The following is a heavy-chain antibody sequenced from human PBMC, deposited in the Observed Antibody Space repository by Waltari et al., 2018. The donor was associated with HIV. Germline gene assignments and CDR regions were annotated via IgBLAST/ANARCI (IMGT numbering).Heavy chain of an antibody. CDR2: ISASGSTT. CDR1: GFTFNNYA. V-gene: IGHV3-23*04. CDR3: AKPFSRSYDRAYMDV. J-gene: IGHJ6*03. Sequence: EVQLVESGGGLVQPGGSLRLSCAASGFTFNNYAMSWVRQAPGKGLEWVSAISASGSTTYYADSVKGRFTISRDNSKNTLYLQMSSLRVDDTAVYYCAKPFSRSYDRAYMDVWGKGSAVTVSS. D-gene: IGHD3-22*01.